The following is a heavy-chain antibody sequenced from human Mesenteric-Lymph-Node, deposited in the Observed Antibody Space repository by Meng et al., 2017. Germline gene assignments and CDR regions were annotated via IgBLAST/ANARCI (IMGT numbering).Heavy chain of an antibody. CDR1: GYTFTSYY. CDR3: ARDNSLGYDFWSGYYTDYYYGMDV. V-gene: IGHV1-46*01. CDR2: INPSGGST. J-gene: IGHJ6*02. Sequence: ASVKVSCKASGYTFTSYYMHWVRQAPGQGLEWMGIINPSGGSTSYAQKFQGRVTMTRDTSTSTVYMELSSLRSEDTAVYYCARDNSLGYDFWSGYYTDYYYGMDVWGQGTTVTVSS. D-gene: IGHD3-3*01.